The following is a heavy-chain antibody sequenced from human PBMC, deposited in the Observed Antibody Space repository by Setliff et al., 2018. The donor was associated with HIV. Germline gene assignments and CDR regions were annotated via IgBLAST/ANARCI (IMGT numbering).Heavy chain of an antibody. CDR2: ITPIFGTA. V-gene: IGHV1-69*13. CDR1: GGTFNTYA. D-gene: IGHD2-15*01. CDR3: ARDLSHAVVVGASAFDI. J-gene: IGHJ3*02. Sequence: GASVKVSCKSSGGTFNTYAINWVRQAPGLGLEWMGGITPIFGTANYAQKFQGRVTITADELTTTAYMELSSLRSEDSALYYCARDLSHAVVVGASAFDIWGQGTLVTVSS.